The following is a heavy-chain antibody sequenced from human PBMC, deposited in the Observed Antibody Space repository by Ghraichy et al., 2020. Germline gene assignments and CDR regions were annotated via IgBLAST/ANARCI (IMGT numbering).Heavy chain of an antibody. CDR3: AKGTPDRPYYGMDV. D-gene: IGHD1-14*01. CDR1: GFTFSSYG. J-gene: IGHJ6*02. Sequence: GGSLRLSCAASGFTFSSYGMHWVRQAPGKGLEWVAVISYDGSNKYYADSVKGRFTISRDNSKNTLYLQMNSLRAEDTAVYYCAKGTPDRPYYGMDVWGQGTTVTVSS. CDR2: ISYDGSNK. V-gene: IGHV3-30*18.